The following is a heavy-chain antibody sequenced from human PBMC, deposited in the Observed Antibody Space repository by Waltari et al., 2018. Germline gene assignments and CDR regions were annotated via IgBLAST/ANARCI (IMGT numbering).Heavy chain of an antibody. V-gene: IGHV1-2*02. D-gene: IGHD3-9*01. Sequence: QVQLVQSGAEVKKPGASVKVSCKASGYTFTGYYMHWVRQAPGQGLEWMGWINPNSGGRNYAQKFQGRDTMTRDTSISTAYMELSRLRSDDTAVYYCARVGVMDYDILTGLDYWGQGTLVTVSS. CDR1: GYTFTGYY. CDR3: ARVGVMDYDILTGLDY. J-gene: IGHJ4*02. CDR2: INPNSGGR.